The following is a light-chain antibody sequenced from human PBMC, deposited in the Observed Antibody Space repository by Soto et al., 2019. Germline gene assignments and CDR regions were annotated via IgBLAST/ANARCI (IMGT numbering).Light chain of an antibody. CDR1: SSDVGAYNY. CDR3: SSYAGSDVFD. J-gene: IGLJ1*01. V-gene: IGLV2-8*01. Sequence: SALTQPPSASGSPGQSVAISCTGTSSDVGAYNYVAWYQQHPGKVPKLMIYEVSKRPSGVPDRFSGSKSGNTASLTVSGLQADDEADYYCSSYAGSDVFDFGTGTKVTVL. CDR2: EVS.